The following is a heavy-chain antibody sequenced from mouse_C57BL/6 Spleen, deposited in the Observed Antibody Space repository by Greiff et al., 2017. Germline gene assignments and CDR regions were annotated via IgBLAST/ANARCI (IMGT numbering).Heavy chain of an antibody. Sequence: DVKLVESGGGLVKPGGSLKLSCAASGFTFSSYTMSWVRQTPEKRLEWVATISGGGNTYYPDSVKGRFTISRDNAKNTLYLQMSSLRSEDTALYYCDRHGDYCSPYFDYWGQGTTLTVSS. CDR1: GFTFSSYT. D-gene: IGHD1-1*01. V-gene: IGHV5-9*01. CDR3: DRHGDYCSPYFDY. J-gene: IGHJ2*01. CDR2: ISGGGNT.